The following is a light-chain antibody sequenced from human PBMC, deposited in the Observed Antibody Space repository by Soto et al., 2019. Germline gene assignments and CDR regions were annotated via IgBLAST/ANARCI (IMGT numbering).Light chain of an antibody. CDR3: QKYNCASPGNT. V-gene: IGKV1-27*01. CDR1: QGISTY. CDR2: AAS. Sequence: DIRMTQSPSSLSASVGDRATITCRASQGISTYLAWYQQKPGKVPKLLIYAASTLRSGVPSRFSGSGSGTDFTITISSLQPYDVSTYYCQKYNCASPGNTFGGGTKVEIK. J-gene: IGKJ4*01.